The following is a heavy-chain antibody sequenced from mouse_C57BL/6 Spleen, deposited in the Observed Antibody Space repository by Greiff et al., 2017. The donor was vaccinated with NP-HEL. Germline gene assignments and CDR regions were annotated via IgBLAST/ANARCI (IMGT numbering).Heavy chain of an antibody. D-gene: IGHD1-1*01. CDR3: ARYDGSSYVSYYFDY. J-gene: IGHJ2*01. CDR2: IDPNSGGT. V-gene: IGHV1-72*01. Sequence: VQLQQPGAELVKPGASVKLSCKASGYTFTSYWMHWVKQRPGRGLEWIGRIDPNSGGTKYNEQFKSKATLTVDKPSSTAYMQLSSLASEDSAVYYCARYDGSSYVSYYFDYWGQGTTLTVSS. CDR1: GYTFTSYW.